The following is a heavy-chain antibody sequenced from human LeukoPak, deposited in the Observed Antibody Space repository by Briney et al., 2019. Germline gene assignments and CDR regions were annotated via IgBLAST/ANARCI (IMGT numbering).Heavy chain of an antibody. CDR3: AKEVVVPAATDAFDI. V-gene: IGHV3-23*01. CDR1: GFTFSSYG. Sequence: SGGSLRLSCAASGFTFSSYGMSWVRQAPGKGLEWVSAITRSGGRTYYADSVKGRLTISRDNSKNTLYLQMNSLRAEDTAVYYCAKEVVVPAATDAFDIWGQGTMVTVSS. CDR2: ITRSGGRT. D-gene: IGHD2-2*01. J-gene: IGHJ3*02.